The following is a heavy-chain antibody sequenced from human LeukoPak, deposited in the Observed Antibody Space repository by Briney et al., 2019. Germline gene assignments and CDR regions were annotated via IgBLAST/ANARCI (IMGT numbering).Heavy chain of an antibody. D-gene: IGHD2-15*01. CDR3: ATYSLSWY. V-gene: IGHV3-15*01. CDR2: IKSRCDGGTT. CDR1: GFTFTNAW. J-gene: IGHJ4*02. Sequence: GGSLRLSCATSGFTFTNAWMSWVRQAPGKGLEWVGRIKSRCDGGTTDYTAPVKGRFTISRDDSKDTVFLQMNSLKTEDTAVYYCATYSLSWYWGQGTLVTVSS.